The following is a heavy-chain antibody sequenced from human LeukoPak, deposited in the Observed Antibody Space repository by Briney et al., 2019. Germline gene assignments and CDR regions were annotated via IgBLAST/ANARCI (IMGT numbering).Heavy chain of an antibody. Sequence: PSETLSLTCAVYGGSFSGYYWSWIRQPPGKGLEWIGEINHSGSTNYNPSLKSRVTISVDTSKNQFSLKLSSVTAADTAVYYCAIVPTEGDDYFDYWGQGTLVTVSS. V-gene: IGHV4-34*01. J-gene: IGHJ4*02. CDR3: AIVPTEGDDYFDY. D-gene: IGHD3-16*01. CDR1: GGSFSGYY. CDR2: INHSGST.